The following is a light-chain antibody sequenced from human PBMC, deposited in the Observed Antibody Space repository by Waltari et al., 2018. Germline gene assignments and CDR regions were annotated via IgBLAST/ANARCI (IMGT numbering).Light chain of an antibody. CDR2: RNN. V-gene: IGLV1-44*01. J-gene: IGLJ1*01. CDR1: SSNLGSNT. CDR3: AAWDDSLNGPV. Sequence: QSVLTQPPSASATPGQRVTISCSGSSSNLGSNTVNWYQQLPGTAPKLLIYRNNQRPSGVPDRFSGSKSGTSASLAISGLQSEDEADYYCAAWDDSLNGPVFGTGTKVTVL.